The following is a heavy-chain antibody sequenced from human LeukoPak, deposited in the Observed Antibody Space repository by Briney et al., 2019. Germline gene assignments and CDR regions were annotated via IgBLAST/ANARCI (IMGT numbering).Heavy chain of an antibody. CDR2: ITASGTAM. CDR3: ASSGSYRFDY. D-gene: IGHD1-26*01. Sequence: GGSLRLSCAASGFTFGSYSMNWVRQAPGKGLEWVSHITASGTAMFYADSVKGRFTISRDNAKNSLYLQMNSLRDEDTAVYYCASSGSYRFDYWGQGTLVTVSS. J-gene: IGHJ4*02. V-gene: IGHV3-48*02. CDR1: GFTFGSYS.